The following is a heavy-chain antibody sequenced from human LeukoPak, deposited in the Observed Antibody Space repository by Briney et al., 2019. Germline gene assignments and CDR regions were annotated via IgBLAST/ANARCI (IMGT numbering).Heavy chain of an antibody. J-gene: IGHJ5*02. CDR2: ISSSGSTI. V-gene: IGHV3-11*01. Sequence: GGSLRLSCAASGFTFSDYYMSWLRQAPGKGLEWVSYISSSGSTIYYADSVKGLFTISRDNAKHSLYLQMKSLRAEDTAVYYCARALLLRSWFDPWGQGTLVTVSS. CDR1: GFTFSDYY. CDR3: ARALLLRSWFDP. D-gene: IGHD2/OR15-2a*01.